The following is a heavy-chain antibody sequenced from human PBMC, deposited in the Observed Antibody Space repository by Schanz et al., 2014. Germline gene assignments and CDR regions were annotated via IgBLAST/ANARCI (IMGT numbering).Heavy chain of an antibody. V-gene: IGHV4-59*01. CDR2: IYDGGST. D-gene: IGHD2-2*01. CDR1: GGSISSYY. J-gene: IGHJ6*03. Sequence: QVQLQESGPGLVKPSETLSLTCAVSGGSISSYYWSWIRQPPGKALEWIGYIYDGGSTYYNPSLKSRVTISVDTSKNQFSLRLISVTAADTAVYYCARQGIGYQHGRYYYYMDVWGRGTTVTVSS. CDR3: ARQGIGYQHGRYYYYMDV.